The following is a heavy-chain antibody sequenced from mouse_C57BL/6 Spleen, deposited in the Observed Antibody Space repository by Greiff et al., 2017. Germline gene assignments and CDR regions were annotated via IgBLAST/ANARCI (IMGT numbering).Heavy chain of an antibody. CDR1: GYTFTSYT. V-gene: IGHV1-4*01. Sequence: QVQLQQSGAELARPGASVKMSCKASGYTFTSYTMHWVKQRPGQGLEWIGYINPSSGYTKYNQKFKDQATLTADKSSSTAYIQLSSLTSEDSAVYYCARSGAVYAMDYWGQGTSVTVSS. CDR2: INPSSGYT. D-gene: IGHD3-1*01. CDR3: ARSGAVYAMDY. J-gene: IGHJ4*01.